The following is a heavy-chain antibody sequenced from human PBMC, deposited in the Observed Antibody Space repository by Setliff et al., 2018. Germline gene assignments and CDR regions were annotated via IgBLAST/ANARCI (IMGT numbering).Heavy chain of an antibody. CDR3: TFARDGYDVFDI. CDR2: IRSKSDSCAT. D-gene: IGHD5-18*01. J-gene: IGHJ3*02. CDR1: GFTFSGSA. V-gene: IGHV3-73*01. Sequence: PGGSLRLSCAASGFTFSGSAMYWVRQASGKGLEWVGRIRSKSDSCATIYAASVRGRFTISRDDSKNTAYLQMNSLKTEDTAVYYCTFARDGYDVFDIWGQGTMVTVSS.